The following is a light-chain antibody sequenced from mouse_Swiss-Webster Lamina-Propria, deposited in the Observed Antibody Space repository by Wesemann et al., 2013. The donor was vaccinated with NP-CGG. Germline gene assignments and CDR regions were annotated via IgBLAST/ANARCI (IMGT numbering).Light chain of an antibody. Sequence: DIVMTQSHKFMSTSVGDRVSITCKASQDVNTAVAWYQQKPGQSPKLLIYSASYRYSGVPDRFTGSGSGTDFTLTISNVQSEDLAEYFCQQYNSYPLTFGAGTKLELK. J-gene: IGKJ5*01. CDR3: QQYNSYPLT. CDR2: SAS. V-gene: IGKV6-15*01. CDR1: QDVNTA.